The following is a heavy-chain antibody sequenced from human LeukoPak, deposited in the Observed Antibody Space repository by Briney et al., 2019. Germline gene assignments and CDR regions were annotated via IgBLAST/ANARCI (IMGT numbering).Heavy chain of an antibody. D-gene: IGHD5-24*01. Sequence: GGSLRLSCAASGFTFSSYWMHWVRQAPGKGLMWVSRINSDGSITNYADSVKGRFTISRDNSKNTLYLQMNSLSAEDTAVYYCARRDGYDFDYWGQGTLVTVSS. CDR1: GFTFSSYW. V-gene: IGHV3-74*01. CDR2: INSDGSIT. CDR3: ARRDGYDFDY. J-gene: IGHJ4*02.